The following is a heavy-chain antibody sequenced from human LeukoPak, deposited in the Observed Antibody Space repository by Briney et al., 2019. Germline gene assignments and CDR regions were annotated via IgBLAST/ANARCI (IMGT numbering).Heavy chain of an antibody. J-gene: IGHJ4*02. CDR3: ARAPYSSGWYAYFEY. Sequence: ASVKVSCKASGYTFSGYYVHWVRQAPGQGLEWMGWINPNAGGTKFAQMFQGRVTMTRDTSINTAYMELNRLRSDDTAVYYCARAPYSSGWYAYFEYWGQGTLVTVSS. CDR2: INPNAGGT. V-gene: IGHV1-2*02. CDR1: GYTFSGYY. D-gene: IGHD6-19*01.